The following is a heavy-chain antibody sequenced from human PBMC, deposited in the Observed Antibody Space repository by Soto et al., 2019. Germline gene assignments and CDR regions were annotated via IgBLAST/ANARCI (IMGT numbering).Heavy chain of an antibody. D-gene: IGHD3-10*01. J-gene: IGHJ5*02. CDR2: IYHSGST. Sequence: PSETLSLTCAVSGYSISSGYYWGWIRQPPGKGLEWIGSIYHSGSTYYNPSLKSRVTISVDTSKNQFSLKLSSVTAADTAVYYCARRKSSFYGSGSYLGWFDPWGQGTLVTVSS. CDR1: GYSISSGYY. CDR3: ARRKSSFYGSGSYLGWFDP. V-gene: IGHV4-38-2*01.